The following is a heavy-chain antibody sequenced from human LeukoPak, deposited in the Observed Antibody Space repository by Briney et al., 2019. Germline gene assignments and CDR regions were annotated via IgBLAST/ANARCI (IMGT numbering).Heavy chain of an antibody. CDR3: ARHTGYSSSPEYFDY. J-gene: IGHJ4*02. CDR1: GGSISSYY. D-gene: IGHD6-6*01. CDR2: IYYSGST. V-gene: IGHV4-39*01. Sequence: SETLSLTCTVSGGSISSYYWGWIRQPPGKGLEWIGSIYYSGSTYYNPSLKSRVTISVDTSKNQFSLKLSSVTAADTAVYYCARHTGYSSSPEYFDYWGQGTLVTVSS.